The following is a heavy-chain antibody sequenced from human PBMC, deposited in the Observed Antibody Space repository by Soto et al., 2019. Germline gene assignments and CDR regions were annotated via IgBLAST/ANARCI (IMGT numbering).Heavy chain of an antibody. D-gene: IGHD6-19*01. CDR2: TYYRSRWYF. CDR3: TRGEHGMEVAKFDS. V-gene: IGHV6-1*01. CDR1: GDSVSRNTAA. J-gene: IGHJ4*02. Sequence: SQTLSLTCVISGDSVSRNTAAWNWIRRSPSRGLEWLGRTYYRSRWYFDYAVSLVSRITINPDTSRNRVSLQLSSVTPEDTAVYYCTRGEHGMEVAKFDSWGQGTMVTVYS.